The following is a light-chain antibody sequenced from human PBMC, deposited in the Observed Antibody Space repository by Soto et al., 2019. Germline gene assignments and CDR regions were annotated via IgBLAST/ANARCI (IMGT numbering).Light chain of an antibody. Sequence: QSALTQPASVSDSPGQSITISCIGTSSDIGAFNHVSWHQQHPGTAPKLIIYDVINRPSGVSNRFSGSKTGNTASLIISGLQAEDEADYYCSSYTSSSSYVFGSGTKLTVL. CDR3: SSYTSSSSYV. CDR2: DVI. CDR1: SSDIGAFNH. J-gene: IGLJ1*01. V-gene: IGLV2-14*03.